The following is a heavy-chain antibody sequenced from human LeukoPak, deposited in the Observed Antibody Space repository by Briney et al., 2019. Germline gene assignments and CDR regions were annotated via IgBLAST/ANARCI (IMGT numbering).Heavy chain of an antibody. CDR1: GGSISSGSYY. CDR2: IYTSGST. Sequence: PSQTLSLTCTVSGGSISSGSYYWSWIRQPAGKGLEWIGRIYTSGSTNYNPSLKSRVTISVDTSKNRFSLKLSSVTAADTAVYYCARERQEWELLRGYYYYMDVWGKGTTVTVSS. D-gene: IGHD1-26*01. J-gene: IGHJ6*03. V-gene: IGHV4-61*02. CDR3: ARERQEWELLRGYYYYMDV.